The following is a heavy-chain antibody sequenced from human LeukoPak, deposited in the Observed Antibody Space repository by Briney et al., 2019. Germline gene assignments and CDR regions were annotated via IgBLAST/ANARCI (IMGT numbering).Heavy chain of an antibody. Sequence: GASVKVSCKASGYTFTGYYMHWVRQAPGQGLEWMGWISPNSGGTNYAQKFQGRVTMTRDTSISTAYMELSRLRSDDTAVYYCARDPNRYTYYYYYYMDVWGKGTTVTVSS. CDR3: ARDPNRYTYYYYYYMDV. D-gene: IGHD1-1*01. J-gene: IGHJ6*03. V-gene: IGHV1-2*02. CDR1: GYTFTGYY. CDR2: ISPNSGGT.